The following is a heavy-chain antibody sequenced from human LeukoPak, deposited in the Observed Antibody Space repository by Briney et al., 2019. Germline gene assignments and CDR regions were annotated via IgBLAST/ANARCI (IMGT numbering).Heavy chain of an antibody. V-gene: IGHV3-30-3*01. CDR1: GFTFSSYA. Sequence: GGSLRLSCAASGFTFSSYAMHRVRQAPGKGLEWVAVISFNGNNRYYADSVRGRFTISRDNSKNTLYLQMNSLGAEDTAVYYCARGYSSGWYGPLDYWGQGTLVTVSS. J-gene: IGHJ4*02. CDR2: ISFNGNNR. CDR3: ARGYSSGWYGPLDY. D-gene: IGHD6-19*01.